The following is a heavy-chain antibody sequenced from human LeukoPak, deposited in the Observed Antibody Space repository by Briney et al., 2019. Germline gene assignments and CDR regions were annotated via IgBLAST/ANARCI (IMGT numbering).Heavy chain of an antibody. CDR3: AATMVRGVHTHFDY. J-gene: IGHJ4*02. V-gene: IGHV4-59*08. D-gene: IGHD3-10*01. Sequence: SETLSLTCSVSGGPITHHYWSWIRQPPGKGLEWIGYVYYSGSTNYNPSLKSRVTISVDTSKTQFSLKLSSVTAADTAVYYCAATMVRGVHTHFDYWGQGTLVTVSS. CDR2: VYYSGST. CDR1: GGPITHHY.